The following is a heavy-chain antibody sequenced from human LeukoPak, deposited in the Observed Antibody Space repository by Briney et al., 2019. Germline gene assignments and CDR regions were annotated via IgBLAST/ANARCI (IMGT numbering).Heavy chain of an antibody. D-gene: IGHD2/OR15-2a*01. Sequence: SQTLSLTCTVSGGSISSGSYYWSWIRQPAGKGLEWIGRIYTSGSTNYNPSLKSRVTISVDTSKNQFSLKLSSVTAADTAVYYCARDKGPWGILNYYYYYMDVRGKGTTVTVSS. J-gene: IGHJ6*03. CDR3: ARDKGPWGILNYYYYYMDV. CDR1: GGSISSGSYY. CDR2: IYTSGST. V-gene: IGHV4-61*02.